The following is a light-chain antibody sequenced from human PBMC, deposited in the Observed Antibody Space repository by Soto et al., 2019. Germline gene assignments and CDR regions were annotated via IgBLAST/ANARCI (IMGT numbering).Light chain of an antibody. CDR3: SSFTSSSTLV. CDR2: DVD. Sequence: QSALTQPASVSGSPGQSITISYTGTSSDVGTYKYVSWYQQHPGKAPKLLIYDVDNRPSGVSNRFSGSKSGNTASLTISGLQAEDESDYYCSSFTSSSTLVFGGGTKLTVL. J-gene: IGLJ2*01. V-gene: IGLV2-14*03. CDR1: SSDVGTYKY.